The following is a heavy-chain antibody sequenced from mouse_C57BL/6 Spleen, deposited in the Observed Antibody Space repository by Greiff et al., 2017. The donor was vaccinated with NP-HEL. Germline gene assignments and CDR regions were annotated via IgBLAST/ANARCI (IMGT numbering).Heavy chain of an antibody. V-gene: IGHV5-17*01. Sequence: EVKLMESGGGLVKPGGSLKLSCAASGFTFSDYGMHWVRQAPEKGLEWVAYISSGSSTIYYADTVKGRFTISRDNAKNTLFLQMTSLRSEDTAMYYCARGLLRWYFDVWGTGTTVTVSS. D-gene: IGHD1-1*01. CDR1: GFTFSDYG. CDR3: ARGLLRWYFDV. CDR2: ISSGSSTI. J-gene: IGHJ1*03.